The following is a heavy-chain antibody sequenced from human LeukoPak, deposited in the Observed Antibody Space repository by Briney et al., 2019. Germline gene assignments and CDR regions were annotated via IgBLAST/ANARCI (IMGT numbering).Heavy chain of an antibody. CDR1: EFTLTSYE. V-gene: IGHV3-48*03. Sequence: GGSLRLSCAASEFTLTSYELNWVRQAPGKGLEWVSDISSGGNTISYADSVKGRFTISRDNAKNSLYLQVISLRAEDTAVYYCARGPSIAARYDAFDIWGQGTMVTVSS. CDR3: ARGPSIAARYDAFDI. D-gene: IGHD6-6*01. J-gene: IGHJ3*02. CDR2: ISSGGNTI.